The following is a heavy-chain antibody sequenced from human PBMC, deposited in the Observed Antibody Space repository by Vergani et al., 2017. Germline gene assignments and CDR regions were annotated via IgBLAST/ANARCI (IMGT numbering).Heavy chain of an antibody. CDR3: ASGAARIVTFYMDV. CDR1: GGSFSGYY. D-gene: IGHD1-26*01. CDR2: SNHSRST. Sequence: QVQLHQWGAGLLKPSQTLSLTCAVYGGSFSGYYWSWIRQPPGKWLEWIGESNHSRSTNYNPSLKSRVTISVDTSKNKFSLKLSSVTAADTAVYYCASGAARIVTFYMDVWGKGSTVTVSS. V-gene: IGHV4-34*01. J-gene: IGHJ6*03.